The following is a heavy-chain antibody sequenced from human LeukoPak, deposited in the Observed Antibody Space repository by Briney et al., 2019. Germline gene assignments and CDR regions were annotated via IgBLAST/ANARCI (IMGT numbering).Heavy chain of an antibody. CDR3: ARARYGGNSEVGDY. CDR1: GYTFTSYY. CDR2: ISAYNGNT. J-gene: IGHJ4*02. V-gene: IGHV1-18*04. D-gene: IGHD4-23*01. Sequence: ASVKVSCKASGYTFTSYYMHWVRQVPGQGLEWMGWISAYNGNTNYAQKLQGRVTMTTDTSTSTAYMELRSLRSDDTAVYYCARARYGGNSEVGDYWGQGTLVTVSS.